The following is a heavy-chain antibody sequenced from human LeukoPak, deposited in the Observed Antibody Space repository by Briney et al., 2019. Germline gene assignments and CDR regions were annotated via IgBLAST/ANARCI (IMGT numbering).Heavy chain of an antibody. J-gene: IGHJ6*02. V-gene: IGHV1-46*01. CDR1: GYTFTSYY. D-gene: IGHD2-2*01. CDR3: ARVPPAGYYGMDV. Sequence: ASVKVSCKASGYTFTSYYMNWVRQAPGQGLEWMGIINPSGGSTSYAQKFQGRVTMTRDTSTSTVYMELSSLRSEDTAVYYCARVPPAGYYGMDVWGQGTTVTVSS. CDR2: INPSGGST.